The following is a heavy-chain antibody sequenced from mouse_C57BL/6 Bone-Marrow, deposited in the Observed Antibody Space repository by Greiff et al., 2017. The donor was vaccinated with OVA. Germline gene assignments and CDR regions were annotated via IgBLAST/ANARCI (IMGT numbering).Heavy chain of an antibody. CDR2: IYPRSGNT. J-gene: IGHJ1*03. CDR1: GYTFTSYG. CDR3: ARLRGYDYWYFDV. V-gene: IGHV1-81*01. Sequence: VQLQQSGAELARPGASVKLSCKASGYTFTSYGISWVKQRTGQGLEWIGEIYPRSGNTYYNEKFKGKATLTADKSSSTAYMELRSLTSEDSAVYFCARLRGYDYWYFDVWGTGTTVTVSS. D-gene: IGHD2-3*01.